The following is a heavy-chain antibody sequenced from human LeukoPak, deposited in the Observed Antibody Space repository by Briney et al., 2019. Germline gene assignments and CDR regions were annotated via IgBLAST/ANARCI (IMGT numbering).Heavy chain of an antibody. CDR1: GFTFSTYG. V-gene: IGHV3-23*01. D-gene: IGHD1-14*01. Sequence: GGSLRLSCAASGFTFSTYGMNWVRQAPGKGLEWVSVISGSGGNTYYADSVKGRFTISRDNSKNALYLQMNSLRAEDTAVYYSAKEYSVRNQFDHWGQGTLVAVSS. CDR3: AKEYSVRNQFDH. CDR2: ISGSGGNT. J-gene: IGHJ4*02.